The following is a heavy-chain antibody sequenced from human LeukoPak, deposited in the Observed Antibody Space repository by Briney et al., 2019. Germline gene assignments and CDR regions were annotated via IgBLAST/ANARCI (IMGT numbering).Heavy chain of an antibody. V-gene: IGHV1-2*02. CDR3: ARVRTAGYYDILTGYRVFDY. Sequence: GASVKVSRKASGYTFTGYYMHWVRQAPGQGLEWMGWINPNSGGTNYAQKFQGRVTMTRDTSISTAYVELSRLRSDDTAVYYCARVRTAGYYDILTGYRVFDYWGQGTLVTVSS. CDR1: GYTFTGYY. CDR2: INPNSGGT. J-gene: IGHJ4*02. D-gene: IGHD3-9*01.